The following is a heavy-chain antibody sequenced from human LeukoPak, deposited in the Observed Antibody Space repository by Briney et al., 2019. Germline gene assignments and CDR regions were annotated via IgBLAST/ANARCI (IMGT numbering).Heavy chain of an antibody. J-gene: IGHJ4*02. CDR2: VYYTATT. V-gene: IGHV4-39*07. CDR1: GDSITNINYY. Sequence: SETLSLTCSVSGDSITNINYYWGWIRQPPGKGLEWIATVYYTATTYSNPSLKSRVTISVDSSKNEVSLKVTSVTAADTAVYYCASGLRYFDLYYWGQGTLVTVSS. CDR3: ASGLRYFDLYY. D-gene: IGHD3-9*01.